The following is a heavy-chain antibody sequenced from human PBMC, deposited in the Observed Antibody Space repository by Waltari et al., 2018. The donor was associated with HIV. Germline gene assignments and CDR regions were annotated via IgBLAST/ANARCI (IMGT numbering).Heavy chain of an antibody. CDR2: ISYDGSNK. D-gene: IGHD2-21*02. V-gene: IGHV3-30*18. CDR1: GFSFSSYG. CDR3: AKDYFVVVTAAGPFDP. J-gene: IGHJ5*02. Sequence: QVKLVESGGGVVQPGRSLRLSCAASGFSFSSYGMHWVRQAPGKGLEWVAVISYDGSNKYYADAVKGRLTITRDNSKNTLYRQMNSLRDEDTAVYYCAKDYFVVVTAAGPFDPWGQGTLVTVSS.